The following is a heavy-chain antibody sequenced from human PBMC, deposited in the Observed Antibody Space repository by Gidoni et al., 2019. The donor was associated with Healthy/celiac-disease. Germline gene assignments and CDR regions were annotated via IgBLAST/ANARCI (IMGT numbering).Heavy chain of an antibody. Sequence: QFQLVQSGAEVTQPGSSVKVSCNASGDTFSSYAISWVRQAPGKGLEWMGRIITILGIANYAQKVQGRVTITADKATSTAYRELSSLRSEDTAVYYCARGEVRGYSYGYTDDAIDIWGQGTMVTVSS. CDR3: ARGEVRGYSYGYTDDAIDI. CDR2: IITILGIA. V-gene: IGHV1-69*04. CDR1: GDTFSSYA. D-gene: IGHD5-18*01. J-gene: IGHJ3*02.